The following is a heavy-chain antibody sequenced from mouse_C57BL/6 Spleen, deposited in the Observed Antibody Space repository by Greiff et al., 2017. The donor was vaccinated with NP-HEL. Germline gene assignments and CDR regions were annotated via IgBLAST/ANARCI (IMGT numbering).Heavy chain of an antibody. CDR3: ARINDYYDAMDY. D-gene: IGHD2-13*01. V-gene: IGHV1-80*01. J-gene: IGHJ4*01. CDR2: IYPGDGDT. Sequence: QVQLQQSGAELVKPGASVKISCKASGYAFSSYWMNWVKQRPGQGLEWIGQIYPGDGDTNYNGKFKGKATLTADKSSSTAYMQLSSLTSEDSAVYFCARINDYYDAMDYGGQGTSVTVSS. CDR1: GYAFSSYW.